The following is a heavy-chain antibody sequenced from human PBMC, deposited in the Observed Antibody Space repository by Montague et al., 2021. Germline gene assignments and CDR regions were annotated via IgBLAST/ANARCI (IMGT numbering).Heavy chain of an antibody. CDR1: GLTFDNCA. CDR2: ISASSDNI. Sequence: SLRLSCAVSGLTFDNCAVTWVRQAPGKGLEWVSGISASSDNIYYADSVKGRVTISRGNSKNTLYLQMRDLRAEDTAVYYCARDRRGGTYFDYWGQGTLVTVSS. J-gene: IGHJ4*02. V-gene: IGHV3-23*01. CDR3: ARDRRGGTYFDY. D-gene: IGHD2-15*01.